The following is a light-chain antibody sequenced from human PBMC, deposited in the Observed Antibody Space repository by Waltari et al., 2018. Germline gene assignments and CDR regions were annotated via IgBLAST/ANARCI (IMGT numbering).Light chain of an antibody. J-gene: IGKJ5*01. Sequence: DIKMTQSPSSLSASVGDRVTISCQASQDIRKYLNWYQHKPGKTPKLLIYDASHLKTGVPSRFAGRGSRTNFTFTINSLQPEDIATYYCQQSGTFGQGTRLEIK. CDR2: DAS. CDR3: QQSGT. CDR1: QDIRKY. V-gene: IGKV1-33*01.